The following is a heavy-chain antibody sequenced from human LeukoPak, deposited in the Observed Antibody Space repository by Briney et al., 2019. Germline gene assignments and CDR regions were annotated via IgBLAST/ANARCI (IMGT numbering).Heavy chain of an antibody. Sequence: SETLSLTCAVYGGSFSGYYWSWIRQPPGKGLEWIGEINHSGSTNYNPSLKSRVTISVDTSKNQFSLKLSSVTAADTAVYYCARKVDCSSTRCYVANRWFDPWGQGTLVTVSS. CDR2: INHSGST. CDR3: ARKVDCSSTRCYVANRWFDP. D-gene: IGHD2-2*01. CDR1: GGSFSGYY. J-gene: IGHJ5*02. V-gene: IGHV4-34*01.